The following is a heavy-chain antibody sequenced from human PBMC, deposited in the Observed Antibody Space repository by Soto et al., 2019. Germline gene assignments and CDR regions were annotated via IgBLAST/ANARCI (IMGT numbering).Heavy chain of an antibody. J-gene: IGHJ6*02. CDR2: ISYDGSNK. CDR3: AKDGAAAAKTYYCGMDV. D-gene: IGHD6-13*01. Sequence: LRLSCAASGFTFSSYGMHWVRQAPGKGLEWVAVISYDGSNKYYADSVKGRFTISRDNSKNTLYPQMNSLRAEDTAVYYCAKDGAAAAKTYYCGMDVWGQGTTVTVSS. V-gene: IGHV3-30*18. CDR1: GFTFSSYG.